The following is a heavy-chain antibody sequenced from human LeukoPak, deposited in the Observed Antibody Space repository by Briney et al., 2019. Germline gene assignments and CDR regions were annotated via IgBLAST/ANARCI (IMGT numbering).Heavy chain of an antibody. CDR3: AKESITIFGVPPGYFDY. D-gene: IGHD3-3*01. CDR2: ISYDGSNK. V-gene: IGHV3-30*18. CDR1: GFTFSSYG. Sequence: PGRSLRLSCAASGFTFSSYGMHWVRQAPGKGLEWVAVISYDGSNKYYADSVKGRFTISRDNSKNTLYLQMNSLRAEDTAVYYCAKESITIFGVPPGYFDYWGQGTLVTVSS. J-gene: IGHJ4*02.